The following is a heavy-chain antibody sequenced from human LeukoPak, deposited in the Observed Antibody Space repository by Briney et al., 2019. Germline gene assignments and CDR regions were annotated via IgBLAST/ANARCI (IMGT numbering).Heavy chain of an antibody. J-gene: IGHJ5*02. V-gene: IGHV4-38-2*02. CDR2: IYHSGST. CDR3: ARVGTMVRGVIPIRWFDP. D-gene: IGHD3-10*01. CDR1: GYSISSGYY. Sequence: KSSETLSLTCTVSGYSISSGYYWGWIRQPPGKGLEWIGSIYHSGSTYYNPSLKSRVSISLDTSKNQFSLKLSSVTAADTAVYYCARVGTMVRGVIPIRWFDPWGQGTLVTVSS.